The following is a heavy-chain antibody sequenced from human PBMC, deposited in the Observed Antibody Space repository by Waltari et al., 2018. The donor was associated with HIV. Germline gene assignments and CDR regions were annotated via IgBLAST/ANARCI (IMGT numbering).Heavy chain of an antibody. CDR2: MSPNSGNA. V-gene: IGHV1-8*01. D-gene: IGHD3-3*01. J-gene: IGHJ3*02. CDR1: GYTFINTD. CDR3: ARGRGRYDFWSGYSSPGDAFDI. Sequence: QVQLVQSGAEVKKPGASVTVSCKASGYTFINTDINWVRQATGQGLVWMGWMSPNSGNAGYAPNFQGRVTMTRNTSTTTAYMELTDLRSADTAVYFCARGRGRYDFWSGYSSPGDAFDIWGQGTVVIVSS.